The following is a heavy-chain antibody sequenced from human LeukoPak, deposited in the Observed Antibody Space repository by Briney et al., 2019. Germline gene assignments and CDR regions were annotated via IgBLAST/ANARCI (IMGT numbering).Heavy chain of an antibody. CDR3: ARDKGYCSGGSCYFFDY. CDR2: ISSSGSII. J-gene: IGHJ4*02. CDR1: GFTFSDYY. Sequence: GGSLRLSCAASGFTFSDYYMNWIRQTPGKGLEWVSYISSSGSIIYYADSVKGRFTISRDNAKKSLYLQMNSLRAEDTAVYYCARDKGYCSGGSCYFFDYWGQGTLVTVSS. D-gene: IGHD2-15*01. V-gene: IGHV3-11*04.